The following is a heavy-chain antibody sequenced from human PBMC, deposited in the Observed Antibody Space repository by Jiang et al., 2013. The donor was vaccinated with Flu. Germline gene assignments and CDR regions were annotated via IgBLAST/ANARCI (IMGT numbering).Heavy chain of an antibody. V-gene: IGHV3-7*03. J-gene: IGHJ4*02. CDR3: ARDKGYSGRRLGRIYYFDY. D-gene: IGHD5-12*01. CDR2: IKQDGSEK. CDR1: GFTFSSYW. Sequence: QLLESGGGLVQPGGSLRLSCAASGFTFSSYWMSWVRQAPGKGLEWVANIKQDGSEKYYVDSVKGRFTISRDNAKNSLYLQMNSLRAEDTAVYYCARDKGYSGRRLGRIYYFDYWGQGTLVTVSS.